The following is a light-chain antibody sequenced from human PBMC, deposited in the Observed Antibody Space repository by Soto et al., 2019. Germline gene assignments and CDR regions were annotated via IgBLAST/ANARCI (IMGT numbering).Light chain of an antibody. V-gene: IGKV1-39*01. J-gene: IGKJ4*01. CDR1: QSISSY. CDR3: QQRYSTQLT. CDR2: AAS. Sequence: DIQMTQSPSSLSASVGDRVTITCRASQSISSYLNWYQQKPGKAPKLLIYAASSLQSGVPSRFSGSGSGTDFTLTISSLQPEELATDCWQQRYSTQLTFGEGSKV.